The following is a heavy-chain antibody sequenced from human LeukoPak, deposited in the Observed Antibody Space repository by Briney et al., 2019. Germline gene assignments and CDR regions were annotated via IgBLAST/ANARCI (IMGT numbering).Heavy chain of an antibody. CDR3: ATGSGWCFID. J-gene: IGHJ4*02. V-gene: IGHV3-7*01. Sequence: GGSLRLSCAASGFIFSGYWMTWVRQAPGKGLEWVANIKHDGSAANYMNSVRGRFTISRDNAKNSLYLQMNSLRVEDTAVYYCATGSGWCFIDWGQGTLVTVSS. CDR2: IKHDGSAA. D-gene: IGHD6-19*01. CDR1: GFIFSGYW.